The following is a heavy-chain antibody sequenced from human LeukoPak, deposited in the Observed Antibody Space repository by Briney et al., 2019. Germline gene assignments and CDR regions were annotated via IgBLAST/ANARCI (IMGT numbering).Heavy chain of an antibody. D-gene: IGHD6-19*01. J-gene: IGHJ5*02. V-gene: IGHV3-15*01. CDR1: GFTFSSYA. CDR3: ITYNNGWS. CDR2: IKSRADGGTT. Sequence: GGSLRLSCAAPGFTFSSYAMNWVRQAPGKGLEWVGRIKSRADGGTTDYAAPVKGRFTISRDDSKNTLYLQMNSLKSEDTAVYYCITYNNGWSWGQGTLVTVSS.